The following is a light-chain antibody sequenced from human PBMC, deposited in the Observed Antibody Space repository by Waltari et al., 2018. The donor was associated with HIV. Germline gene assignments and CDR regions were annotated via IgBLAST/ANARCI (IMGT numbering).Light chain of an antibody. J-gene: IGLJ1*01. V-gene: IGLV2-11*01. CDR1: GSDVGGYNY. Sequence: QSALTQPRSVSGSPGQSVTISCPGTGSDVGGYNYVSWYQQHPGKAPKLVIYDVSKRPSGVPDRFSGSKSANTASLTISGLQAEDEADYYCCSYAGSYTYVFGTGTKVTVL. CDR3: CSYAGSYTYV. CDR2: DVS.